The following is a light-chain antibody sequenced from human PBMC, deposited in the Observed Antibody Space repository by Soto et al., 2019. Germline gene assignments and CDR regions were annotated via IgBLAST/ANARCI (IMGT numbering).Light chain of an antibody. Sequence: DIVMTQSPLSLPVIPGEPASISCRSSQSLLHSNGYNYLDWYLQKPGQSPQLLIYLGSNRASGVPDRFSGSGSGTDFTLKISRVEAEDVGVYYCMQALQTPRTFGGGTKVEIK. CDR3: MQALQTPRT. V-gene: IGKV2-28*01. J-gene: IGKJ4*01. CDR1: QSLLHSNGYNY. CDR2: LGS.